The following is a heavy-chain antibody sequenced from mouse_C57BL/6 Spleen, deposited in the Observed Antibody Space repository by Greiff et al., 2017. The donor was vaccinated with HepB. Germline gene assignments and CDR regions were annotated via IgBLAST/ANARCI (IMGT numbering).Heavy chain of an antibody. CDR1: GFTFTDYY. CDR3: ARYAHDFPFAY. D-gene: IGHD2-4*01. CDR2: IRNKANGYTT. V-gene: IGHV7-3*01. Sequence: EVQLVESGAGLVQPGASLSLSCAASGFTFTDYYMSWVRQTPGKALEWLGFIRNKANGYTTEYSAYVKGRFTISRDNAQSFLYLQMNALRADDSDTYYCARYAHDFPFAYWGQGTLVTVSA. J-gene: IGHJ3*01.